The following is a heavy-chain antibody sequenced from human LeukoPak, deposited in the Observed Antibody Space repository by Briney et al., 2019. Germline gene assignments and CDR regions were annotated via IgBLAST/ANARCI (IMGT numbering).Heavy chain of an antibody. CDR1: GFTFSSYS. CDR3: ARGGYNYGPNFY. Sequence: GGSLRLSCAAPGFTFSSYSMNWVRQAPGKGLEWVSSISSSSSYIYYADSVKGRFTISRDNAKNSLYLQMNSLRAEDTAVYYCARGGYNYGPNFYWGQGTLVTVSP. CDR2: ISSSSSYI. D-gene: IGHD5-18*01. V-gene: IGHV3-21*01. J-gene: IGHJ4*02.